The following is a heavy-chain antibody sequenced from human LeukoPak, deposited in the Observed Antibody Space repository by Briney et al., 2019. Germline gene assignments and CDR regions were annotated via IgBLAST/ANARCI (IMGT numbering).Heavy chain of an antibody. CDR1: GYSFTSYW. Sequence: GESLKISCKGSGYSFTSYWIGWVRQMPGKGLEWMGIIYPGDSGTRYSPSFQGQVTISADKSISTAYLQWSSLKASDTAMYYCARHAVTTRFNYFDYWGQGTLATVSS. V-gene: IGHV5-51*01. D-gene: IGHD4-17*01. J-gene: IGHJ4*02. CDR3: ARHAVTTRFNYFDY. CDR2: IYPGDSGT.